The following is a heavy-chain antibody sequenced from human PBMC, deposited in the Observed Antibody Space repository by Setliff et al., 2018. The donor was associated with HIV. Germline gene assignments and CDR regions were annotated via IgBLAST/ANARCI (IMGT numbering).Heavy chain of an antibody. CDR3: ARGIDNFWSGYVR. D-gene: IGHD3-3*01. V-gene: IGHV4-59*11. J-gene: IGHJ4*02. CDR2: IYYSGST. CDR1: GGSISSHF. Sequence: SETLSLTCTVSGGSISSHFWSWIRQPPGKGLEWIGSIYYSGSTNYNPSLKSRVTISVVTSKNQFSLKLSSVTAADTAVYYCARGIDNFWSGYVRWGQGTLVTVSS.